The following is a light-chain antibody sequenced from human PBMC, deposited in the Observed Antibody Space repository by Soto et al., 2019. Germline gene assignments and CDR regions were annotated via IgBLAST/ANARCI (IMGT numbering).Light chain of an antibody. CDR3: AAWDDSLSGVV. CDR1: SSNIGSNY. CDR2: SNN. J-gene: IGLJ2*01. Sequence: QSVLTQPPSASGTRGPRVTISCSGSSSNIGSNYVYWYQQLPGTAPKLLIYSNNQRPSGVPDRFSGSKSGTSASLAISGLRSEDEADYYCAAWDDSLSGVVFGGGTKMTVL. V-gene: IGLV1-47*02.